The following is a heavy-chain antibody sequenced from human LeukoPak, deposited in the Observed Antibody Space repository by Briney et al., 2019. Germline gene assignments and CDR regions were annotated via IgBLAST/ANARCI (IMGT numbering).Heavy chain of an antibody. V-gene: IGHV3-7*01. D-gene: IGHD1-26*01. CDR2: IKQDGSQK. J-gene: IGHJ4*02. CDR3: ATWGGAN. CDR1: GFTLSRYW. Sequence: GGSLRLSCAASGFTLSRYWMSWVRQAPGKGLEWVANIKQDGSQKYYVDSVKGRFTISRDNTKNSLYLQMNSLRAEDTAVYYCATWGGANWGQGTLVTVSS.